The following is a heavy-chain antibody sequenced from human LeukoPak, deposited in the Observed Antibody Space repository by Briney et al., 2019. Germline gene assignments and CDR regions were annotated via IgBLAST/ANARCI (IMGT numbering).Heavy chain of an antibody. D-gene: IGHD7-27*01. V-gene: IGHV3-23*01. J-gene: IGHJ4*02. CDR1: GFTFSSFA. CDR3: ARDRLSVSGDDY. CDR2: ISGSGGST. Sequence: PGGSLRLSCAASGFTFSSFAMSWVRQAPGKGLEWVSAISGSGGSTYYADSVKGRFTISRDNSKNTLYLQMNSLRAEDTAVYYCARDRLSVSGDDYWGQGTLVTVSS.